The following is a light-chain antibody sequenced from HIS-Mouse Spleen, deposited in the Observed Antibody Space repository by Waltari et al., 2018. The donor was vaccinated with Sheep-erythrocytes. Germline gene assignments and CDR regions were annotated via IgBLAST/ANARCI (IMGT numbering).Light chain of an antibody. J-gene: IGLJ1*01. V-gene: IGLV3-1*01. Sequence: SYELTQPPSVSVSPGQTASITCSGDKLGDKYACWYQQKPGQSPVLVIYQDSKRPSGIPVLFAGANSGNTATLTISGTQAMDEADYYCQAWDSSSYVFGTGTKVTVL. CDR2: QDS. CDR1: KLGDKY. CDR3: QAWDSSSYV.